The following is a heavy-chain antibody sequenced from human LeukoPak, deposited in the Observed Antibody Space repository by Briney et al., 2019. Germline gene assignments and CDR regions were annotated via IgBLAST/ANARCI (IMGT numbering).Heavy chain of an antibody. D-gene: IGHD5-24*01. CDR2: IYHSGST. CDR3: ARGDRDGYNDY. Sequence: SETLSLTCTVSGGSISSGGYYWSWIRQPPGKGLEWIGYIYHSGSTYYNPSLKSRVTISVDRSKNQFSLKLSSVTAADTAVYYCARGDRDGYNDYWGQGTLVTVSS. J-gene: IGHJ4*02. CDR1: GGSISSGGYY. V-gene: IGHV4-30-2*01.